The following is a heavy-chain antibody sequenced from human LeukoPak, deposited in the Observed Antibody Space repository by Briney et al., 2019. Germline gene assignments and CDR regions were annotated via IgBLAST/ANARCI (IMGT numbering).Heavy chain of an antibody. CDR2: VYDSEDT. V-gene: IGHV4-59*01. CDR1: GGPISSYY. CDR3: ARSPRLCSSTSCRYMDV. Sequence: SETLSLTCTVSGGPISSYYWSWIRQPPGKGLDWIGYVYDSEDTNYNPSLKGRVAISLDTSKSQFSLRLTSVTAADSAVYFCARSPRLCSSTSCRYMDVWGKGTTVTVSS. D-gene: IGHD2-2*01. J-gene: IGHJ6*03.